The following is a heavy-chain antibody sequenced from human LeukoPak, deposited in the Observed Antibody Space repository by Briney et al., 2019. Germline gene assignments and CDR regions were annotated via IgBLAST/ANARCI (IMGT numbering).Heavy chain of an antibody. V-gene: IGHV1-2*02. D-gene: IGHD2-2*01. CDR2: INPKSGGR. CDR3: ARVLEDIVIVPVGALAY. J-gene: IGHJ4*02. Sequence: ASLKVSCKASGYTFTGYYIHWVRQAPGQGLEWVGWINPKSGGRNYAQKFQGRVTMTRDTSISTVYMELKKLRSDDTAVYFCARVLEDIVIVPVGALAYWGQGTLVTVSS. CDR1: GYTFTGYY.